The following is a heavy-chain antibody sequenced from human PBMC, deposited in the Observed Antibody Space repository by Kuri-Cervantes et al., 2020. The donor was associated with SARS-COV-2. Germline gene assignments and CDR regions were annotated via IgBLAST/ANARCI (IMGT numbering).Heavy chain of an antibody. J-gene: IGHJ6*02. Sequence: ESLKISCAVYGGSFSGYYWSWIRQPPGKGLEWIGEINHSGSTNYNPSLKSRVTISVDTSKNQFSLKLSSVTAADTAVYYCARRVVGGMDVWGQGTTVTVSS. D-gene: IGHD2-15*01. CDR2: INHSGST. V-gene: IGHV4-34*01. CDR1: GGSFSGYY. CDR3: ARRVVGGMDV.